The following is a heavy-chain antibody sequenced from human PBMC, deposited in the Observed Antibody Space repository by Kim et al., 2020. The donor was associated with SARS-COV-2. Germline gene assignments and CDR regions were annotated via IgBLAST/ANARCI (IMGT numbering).Heavy chain of an antibody. CDR3: ARGGLTMIRGLKVNRFDP. CDR1: GFTFNNYN. V-gene: IGHV3-23*01. J-gene: IGHJ5*02. CDR2: ISASGGST. D-gene: IGHD3-10*01. Sequence: GGSLRLSCAASGFTFNNYNMNWVRQAPGQGLEWVSTISASGGSTYYADSVRGRFTISRDDSRRVVSLQLNSLRAEDTAVYFCARGGLTMIRGLKVNRFDPWGQGTLVTVSS.